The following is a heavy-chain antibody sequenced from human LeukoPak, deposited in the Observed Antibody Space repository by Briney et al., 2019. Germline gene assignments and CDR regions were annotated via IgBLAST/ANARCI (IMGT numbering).Heavy chain of an antibody. CDR2: ISGSGGSA. V-gene: IGHV3-23*01. D-gene: IGHD3-10*01. J-gene: IGHJ2*01. CDR3: AKVLGEISPYRYFDL. CDR1: GFTFSSYA. Sequence: GGSLRLSCAASGFTFSSYAMSWVRQAPGKGLEWVSGISGSGGSAFYPDSVKGRFTISRDNSEKTLYLQMISLRAEDTAVYYCAKVLGEISPYRYFDLWGRGTLVTVSS.